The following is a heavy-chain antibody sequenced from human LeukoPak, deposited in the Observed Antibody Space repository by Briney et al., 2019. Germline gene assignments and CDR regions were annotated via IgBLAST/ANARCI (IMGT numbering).Heavy chain of an antibody. Sequence: GGSLRLSCAASGFTFSSYGMHWVRQAPGKGLEWVAVISYDGSNKYYADSVKGRFTISRDNSKNTLFLQMNSLRAEDTAVYHCAKDYSSSPYYYYGMDVWGQGTTVTVSS. V-gene: IGHV3-30*18. J-gene: IGHJ6*02. CDR1: GFTFSSYG. CDR3: AKDYSSSPYYYYGMDV. D-gene: IGHD6-6*01. CDR2: ISYDGSNK.